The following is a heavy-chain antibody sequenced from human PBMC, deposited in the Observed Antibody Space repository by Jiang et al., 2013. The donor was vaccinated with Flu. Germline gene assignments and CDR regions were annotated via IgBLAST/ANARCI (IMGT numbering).Heavy chain of an antibody. J-gene: IGHJ3*02. V-gene: IGHV1-2*02. CDR1: GYTFTGYY. D-gene: IGHD3-22*01. CDR3: AREITDSSGYFVKDDDAFDI. CDR2: INPNSGGT. Sequence: GAEVKKPGASVKVSCKASGYTFTGYYMHWVRQAPGQGLEWMGWINPNSGGTNYAQKFQGRVTMTRDTSISTAYMELSRLRSDDTAVYYCAREITDSSGYFVKDDDAFDIWGQGTMVTVSS.